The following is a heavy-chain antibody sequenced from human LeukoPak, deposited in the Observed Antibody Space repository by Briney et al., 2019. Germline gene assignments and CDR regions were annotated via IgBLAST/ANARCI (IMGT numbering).Heavy chain of an antibody. V-gene: IGHV4-31*01. Sequence: PSETLSLTCTVSGGSISSGGYYWSWIRQHPGKGLEWIGYIYYSGSTYYNPSLKSLVTISVDTSKNQFSLKLSSVTAADTAVYYCAREGGNNQSKYRMMGRNNWFDPWGQGTLVTVSS. CDR3: AREGGNNQSKYRMMGRNNWFDP. D-gene: IGHD2/OR15-2a*01. J-gene: IGHJ5*02. CDR2: IYYSGST. CDR1: GGSISSGGYY.